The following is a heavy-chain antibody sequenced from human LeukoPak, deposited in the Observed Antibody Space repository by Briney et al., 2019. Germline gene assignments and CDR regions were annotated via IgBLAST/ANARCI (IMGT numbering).Heavy chain of an antibody. CDR1: GGSFSGYY. CDR2: INHSGST. Sequence: SETLSLTCAVYGGSFSGYYWSWIRQPPGKGLEWIGEINHSGSTNYNPSLKSRVTISVDTSKNQFSLKLSSVTAADTAVYYCARAPYTTDYGDYPYYYYYMDVWGKGTTVTVSS. CDR3: ARAPYTTDYGDYPYYYYYMDV. J-gene: IGHJ6*03. V-gene: IGHV4-34*01. D-gene: IGHD4-17*01.